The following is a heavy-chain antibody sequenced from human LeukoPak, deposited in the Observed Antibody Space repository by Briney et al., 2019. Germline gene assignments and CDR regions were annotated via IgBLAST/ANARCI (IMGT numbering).Heavy chain of an antibody. CDR1: GFTFSTYG. Sequence: GGSLRLSYAASGFTFSTYGFHWVRQAPGKGLEWVTFIRYDGSKKYYGDSVKGRFTISRDNSKNTLYLQMNSLGAEDTAVYYCAKGGVTDSSGYYSGYYFYMDVWGKGTTVTVSS. CDR3: AKGGVTDSSGYYSGYYFYMDV. CDR2: IRYDGSKK. D-gene: IGHD3-22*01. J-gene: IGHJ6*03. V-gene: IGHV3-30*02.